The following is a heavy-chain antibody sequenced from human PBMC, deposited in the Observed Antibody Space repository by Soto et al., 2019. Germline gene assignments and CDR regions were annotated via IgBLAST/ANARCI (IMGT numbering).Heavy chain of an antibody. D-gene: IGHD2-15*01. CDR3: ARGETSVVVVAATHVFDY. Sequence: QVQLVESGGGVVQPGRSLRLSCAASGFTFSSYAMHCVRQAPGKGLERVAVISYDGSNKYYADSVKGLFTISRVNSKNTLYRQMNSLRAEDMAVYYCARGETSVVVVAATHVFDYWGQGTLVTVSS. CDR1: GFTFSSYA. CDR2: ISYDGSNK. J-gene: IGHJ4*02. V-gene: IGHV3-30-3*01.